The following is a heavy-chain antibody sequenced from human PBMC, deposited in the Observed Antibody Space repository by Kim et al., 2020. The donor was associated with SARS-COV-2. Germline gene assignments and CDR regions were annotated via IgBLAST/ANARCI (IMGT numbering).Heavy chain of an antibody. V-gene: IGHV4-39*07. CDR1: GGSISSSSYY. CDR2: IYYSGCT. CDR3: ARVDMVGATTFYGMDV. Sequence: SETLSLTCTVSGGSISSSSYYWGWIRQPPGKGLEWIGSIYYSGCTYYNPSLKSRVTISVDTSKNQFSLKLSSVTAADTAVYYCARVDMVGATTFYGMDVWGQGTTVTVSS. J-gene: IGHJ6*02. D-gene: IGHD1-26*01.